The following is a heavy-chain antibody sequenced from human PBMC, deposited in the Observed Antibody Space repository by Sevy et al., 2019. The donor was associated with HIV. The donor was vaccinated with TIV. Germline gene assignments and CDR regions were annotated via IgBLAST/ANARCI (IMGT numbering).Heavy chain of an antibody. CDR3: ARAGICYFWSGYYGIDH. D-gene: IGHD3-3*01. V-gene: IGHV3-74*01. Sequence: GGSLRLSCAASGFTFRNYWMHWVRQAPGKGLVSVSYIHTDGSSSYYADYVKGRFTISRDNAQNTLYLQMNSLRDEDTAVYYCARAGICYFWSGYYGIDHWGQGTLVTVSS. CDR2: IHTDGSSS. J-gene: IGHJ4*02. CDR1: GFTFRNYW.